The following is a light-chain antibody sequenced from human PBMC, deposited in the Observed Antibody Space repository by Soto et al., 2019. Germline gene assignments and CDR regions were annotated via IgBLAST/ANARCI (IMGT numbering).Light chain of an antibody. CDR3: QQYNNWPRT. V-gene: IGKV3-15*01. Sequence: EIVMTQSPATQSVSPGEGATLSCRASQSVSSNLAWYQQKPGQAPRLLIYGASTRATGIPARFSGSGPGTEFTLTISSLQSEDFAVYYCQQYNNWPRTFGQGTKLEIK. CDR2: GAS. J-gene: IGKJ2*02. CDR1: QSVSSN.